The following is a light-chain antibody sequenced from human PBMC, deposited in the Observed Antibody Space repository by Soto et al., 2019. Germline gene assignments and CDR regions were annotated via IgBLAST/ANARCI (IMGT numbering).Light chain of an antibody. CDR1: QSISNW. CDR2: KAS. Sequence: DIQMTQSPSTLSASVGDRVTITCRASQSISNWLAWYQQKPGKAPKLLIYKASTLQSGVPSRFSGSGSGADFTPTISSLQPEDVGTDYCQHYTCYYTFGQGTKLEIK. V-gene: IGKV1-5*03. CDR3: QHYTCYYT. J-gene: IGKJ2*01.